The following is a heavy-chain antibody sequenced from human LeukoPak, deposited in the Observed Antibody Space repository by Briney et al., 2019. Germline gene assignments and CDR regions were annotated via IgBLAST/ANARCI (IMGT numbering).Heavy chain of an antibody. CDR3: ARHPRLYSSSWEYYYYYGMDV. Sequence: GESLKISCQGSGYSFTSYWISWVRQMPGKGLEWMGRIDPSDSYTNYSPSFQGHVTISADKSISTAYLQWSSLKASDTAMYYCARHPRLYSSSWEYYYYYGMDVWGKGTTVTVSS. CDR1: GYSFTSYW. V-gene: IGHV5-10-1*01. CDR2: IDPSDSYT. J-gene: IGHJ6*04. D-gene: IGHD6-13*01.